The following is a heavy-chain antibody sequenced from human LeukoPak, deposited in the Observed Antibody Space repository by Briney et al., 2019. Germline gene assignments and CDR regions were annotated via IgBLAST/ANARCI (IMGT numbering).Heavy chain of an antibody. D-gene: IGHD2-15*01. J-gene: IGHJ4*02. CDR1: GFTFSSFS. CDR3: ASDPNRLADSGGDYFDN. CDR2: ISYDGSHK. V-gene: IGHV3-30*06. Sequence: PGRSLRLSCVASGFTFSSFSMHWVRQPPGKGLEWVAGISYDGSHKYYGDSVKGRFTISRDNSKNTVYLQMNTLGPQDTAVFYCASDPNRLADSGGDYFDNWGQGTLVTVSS.